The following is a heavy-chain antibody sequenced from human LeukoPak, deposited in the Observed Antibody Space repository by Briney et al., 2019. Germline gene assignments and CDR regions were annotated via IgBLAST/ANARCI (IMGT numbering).Heavy chain of an antibody. J-gene: IGHJ3*02. D-gene: IGHD3-22*01. CDR1: GYTFTGCY. CDR2: INPNSGGT. V-gene: IGHV1-2*02. Sequence: ASVKVSCKASGYTFTGCYMHWVRQAPGQGLEWMGWINPNSGGTNYAQKFQGRVTMTRDTSISTAYMELSRLRSDDTAVYYCARDYLTDYYDSSGLDIWGQGTMVTVSS. CDR3: ARDYLTDYYDSSGLDI.